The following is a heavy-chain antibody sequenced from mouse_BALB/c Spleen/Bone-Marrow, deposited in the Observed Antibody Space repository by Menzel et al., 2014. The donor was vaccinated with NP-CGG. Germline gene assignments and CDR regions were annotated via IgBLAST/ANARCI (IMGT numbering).Heavy chain of an antibody. D-gene: IGHD4-1*01. CDR1: GLTFSNYN. CDR3: ARHETGTGQYFDY. Sequence: EVKVVEFGGDLVQPGGSLKLSCAASGLTFSNYNISWVRQTPEKRLERVAYISNGGGNTYYPDTVKGRFTISRDNAKNTLYLQMTSLKSEDTAIYYCARHETGTGQYFDYWGQGTTLTVSS. J-gene: IGHJ2*01. CDR2: ISNGGGNT. V-gene: IGHV5-12-2*01.